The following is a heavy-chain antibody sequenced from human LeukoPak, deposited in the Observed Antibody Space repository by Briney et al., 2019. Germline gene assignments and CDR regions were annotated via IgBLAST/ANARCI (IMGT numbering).Heavy chain of an antibody. V-gene: IGHV1-69*04. CDR3: ARPGWDCSSTSCYPYYYYGMDV. CDR2: IIPILGIA. Sequence: SVKVSCKASGGTFSSYAIRWVRQAPGQGLEWMGRIIPILGIANYAQKFQGRVTITADKSTSTAYMELSSLRSEDTAVYYCARPGWDCSSTSCYPYYYYGMDVWGQGTTVTVSS. J-gene: IGHJ6*02. CDR1: GGTFSSYA. D-gene: IGHD2-2*01.